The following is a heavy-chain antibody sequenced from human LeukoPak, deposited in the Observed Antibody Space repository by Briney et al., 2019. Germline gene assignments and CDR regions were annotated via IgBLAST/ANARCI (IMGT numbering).Heavy chain of an antibody. V-gene: IGHV3-43*02. CDR3: AKLEVVPDPWADALDI. D-gene: IGHD3-22*01. CDR1: GFTFGAYA. Sequence: GGSLRPSCVASGFTFGAYAMHWVRQAPGKGLEWVSFISGHGGTTYYVDSVKGRFAISRDNTNNSLYLEMNSLTTEDTALYYCAKLEVVPDPWADALDIWGQGTMVTVSS. CDR2: ISGHGGTT. J-gene: IGHJ3*02.